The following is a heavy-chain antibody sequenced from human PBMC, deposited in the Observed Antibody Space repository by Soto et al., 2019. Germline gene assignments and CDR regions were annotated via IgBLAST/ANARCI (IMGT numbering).Heavy chain of an antibody. Sequence: EVQLLESGGGLVQPGGSLRLSCAASGFTFSSYAMRWVRQAPGKGLEWVSAISGSGGRVYYADSVKGRFNISRANSKNTLYLQMNSLRAEDTAVYYCATENGYGTSWFESEYWGQGTLVTVSS. CDR1: GFTFSSYA. CDR2: ISGSGGRV. V-gene: IGHV3-23*01. J-gene: IGHJ4*02. CDR3: ATENGYGTSWFESEY. D-gene: IGHD6-13*01.